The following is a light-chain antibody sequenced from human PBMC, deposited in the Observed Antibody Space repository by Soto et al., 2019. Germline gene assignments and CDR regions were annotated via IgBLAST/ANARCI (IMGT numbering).Light chain of an antibody. CDR1: QTISPF. Sequence: DVQLTQSPLSLSASVRDRVTITCRASQTISPFLNWYQCKPGKPPKLLIYESSNLRGGVSSRFSGSGSGTDFTLTIDRLQSDDWAAYEGQHSSSDIITCGPGTRLDIK. CDR3: QHSSSDIIT. V-gene: IGKV1-39*01. CDR2: ESS. J-gene: IGKJ5*01.